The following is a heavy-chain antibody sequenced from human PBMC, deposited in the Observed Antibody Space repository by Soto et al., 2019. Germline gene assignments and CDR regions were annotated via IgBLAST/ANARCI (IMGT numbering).Heavy chain of an antibody. CDR3: SSSGGYCSSTSCYENAFDI. V-gene: IGHV1-2*04. Sequence: GASVKVSCKASGYTFTGYYMHWVRQAPGQGLEWMGWINPNSGGTNYAQKFQGWVTMTRDTSISTAYMELSRLRSDDTAVYYCSSSGGYCSSTSCYENAFDIWGQGTMVTVSS. CDR1: GYTFTGYY. CDR2: INPNSGGT. J-gene: IGHJ3*02. D-gene: IGHD2-2*01.